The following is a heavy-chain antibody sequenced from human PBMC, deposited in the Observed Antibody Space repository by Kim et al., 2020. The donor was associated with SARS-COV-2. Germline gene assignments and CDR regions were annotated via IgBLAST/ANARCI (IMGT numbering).Heavy chain of an antibody. CDR1: GFTFSSYA. V-gene: IGHV3-64*01. Sequence: GGSLRLSCAASGFTFSSYAMHWVRQAPGKGLEYVSAISSNGGSTYYANSVKGRFTISRDNSKNTLYLQMGSLRADDMAVYYCARAQAGGSGSYFFYYMDVWGKGTTVTVS. D-gene: IGHD3-10*01. J-gene: IGHJ6*03. CDR3: ARAQAGGSGSYFFYYMDV. CDR2: ISSNGGST.